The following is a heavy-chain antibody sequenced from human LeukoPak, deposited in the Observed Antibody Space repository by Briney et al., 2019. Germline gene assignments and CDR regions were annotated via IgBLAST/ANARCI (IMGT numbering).Heavy chain of an antibody. J-gene: IGHJ3*02. Sequence: SETLSLTCAVSGGSISSYYWSWIRQPPGKGLEWIAYIYSSGDTNYNPSYKSRVTISVDTSKNQFPLKLTYVAAADTAIYYCARQPGGTAAFDIWGPGTMVTVSS. D-gene: IGHD1-14*01. CDR3: ARQPGGTAAFDI. CDR2: IYSSGDT. CDR1: GGSISSYY. V-gene: IGHV4-59*08.